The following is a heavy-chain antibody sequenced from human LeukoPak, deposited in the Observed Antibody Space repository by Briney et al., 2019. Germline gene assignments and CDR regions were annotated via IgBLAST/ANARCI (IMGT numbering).Heavy chain of an antibody. D-gene: IGHD1-1*01. Sequence: PGGSLRLSCAASGFTFSSYSMNWVRQAPGKGLEWVSYISSSSSTIYYADSVKGRFTISRDNAKNSLYLQMNSLRAEDTAVYYCARDRSWNRDWFDPWGQGTLVTVSS. J-gene: IGHJ5*02. CDR3: ARDRSWNRDWFDP. CDR2: ISSSSSTI. V-gene: IGHV3-48*01. CDR1: GFTFSSYS.